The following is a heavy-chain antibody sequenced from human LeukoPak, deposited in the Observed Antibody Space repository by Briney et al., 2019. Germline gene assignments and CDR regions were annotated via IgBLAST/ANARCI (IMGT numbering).Heavy chain of an antibody. Sequence: GGSLRLSCAASGFTFSSYAMSWVRQAPGKGLEWVSAISGSGGSTYYADSVKGRFTISRDNSKNTLYLQMNSLRAEDTAVYYCAKQQDYYGSGSHDYWGQGTLVTVSS. V-gene: IGHV3-23*01. CDR3: AKQQDYYGSGSHDY. D-gene: IGHD3-10*01. J-gene: IGHJ4*02. CDR1: GFTFSSYA. CDR2: ISGSGGST.